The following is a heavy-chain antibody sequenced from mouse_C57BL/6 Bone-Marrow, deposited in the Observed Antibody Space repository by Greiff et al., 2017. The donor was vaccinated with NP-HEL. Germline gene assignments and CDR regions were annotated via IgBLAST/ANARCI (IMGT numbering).Heavy chain of an antibody. CDR1: GYTFTSYW. D-gene: IGHD1-1*01. V-gene: IGHV1-61*01. CDR2: IYPSDSET. J-gene: IGHJ2*01. CDR3: AVSSHFDY. Sequence: VQLQQPGAELVRPGSSVKLSCKASGYTFTSYWMDWVKQRPGQGLEWIGNIYPSDSETHYNQKFKDKATLTVDKSSSTAYMQLSSLTAEDSAVSYCAVSSHFDYWGQGTTLTVSS.